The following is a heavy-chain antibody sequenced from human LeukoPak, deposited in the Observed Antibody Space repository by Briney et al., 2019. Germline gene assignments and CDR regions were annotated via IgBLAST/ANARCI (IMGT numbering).Heavy chain of an antibody. J-gene: IGHJ3*02. CDR2: IRYDGSNK. CDR3: AKTTVTTWVDVFDI. D-gene: IGHD4-17*01. V-gene: IGHV3-30*02. Sequence: PGGSLRLSCAASGFTFSSYGMHWVRQTPGKGLEWVVFIRYDGSNKYYADSVKGRFTISRDNSKNTLYLRMSSLRAGDTAIYYCAKTTVTTWVDVFDIWGPGTVVSVSS. CDR1: GFTFSSYG.